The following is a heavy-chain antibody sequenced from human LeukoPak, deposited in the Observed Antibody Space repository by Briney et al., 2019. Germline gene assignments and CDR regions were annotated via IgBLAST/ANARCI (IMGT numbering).Heavy chain of an antibody. Sequence: PSETLSLTCTVSRGSTSTYYWSWIRQPAGKGLEWIGRIYPSGNTNFNPSLMSRVTISVDTSKNQFSLKLSSVTAADTAVYYCARTRYYYNSRSYGAPYYFDYWGQGTLVTVSS. D-gene: IGHD3-10*01. V-gene: IGHV4-4*07. CDR1: RGSTSTYY. CDR3: ARTRYYYNSRSYGAPYYFDY. CDR2: IYPSGNT. J-gene: IGHJ4*02.